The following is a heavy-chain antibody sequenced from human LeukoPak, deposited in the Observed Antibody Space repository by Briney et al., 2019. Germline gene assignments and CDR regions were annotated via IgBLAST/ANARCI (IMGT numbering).Heavy chain of an antibody. Sequence: PGRSLRLSCAASGFTFDDYAMHWVRQAPGKGLEWVLGISWNSGSIGYADSVKGRFTISRDNAKNSLYLQMNSLRAEDTAVYYCARESYDSSGFDYWGQGTLVTVSS. D-gene: IGHD3-22*01. J-gene: IGHJ4*02. V-gene: IGHV3-9*01. CDR1: GFTFDDYA. CDR2: ISWNSGSI. CDR3: ARESYDSSGFDY.